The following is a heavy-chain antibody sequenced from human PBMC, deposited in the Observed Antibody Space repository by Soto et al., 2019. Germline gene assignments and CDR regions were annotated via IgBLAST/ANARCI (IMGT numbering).Heavy chain of an antibody. D-gene: IGHD3-16*01. V-gene: IGHV1-18*04. CDR2: VSGYNSKT. CDR3: ARASWAPRSNDGFYI. Sequence: QVQLVQSGAQVKKPGASVQVSCKTSGYTFSAHGISWVRQAPGQGLEWMGWVSGYNSKTTSAQKFQDRLTVTTDTSTATAYMELRSLRSDDTAMYYCARASWAPRSNDGFYIWGQGTNGHRLF. CDR1: GYTFSAHG. J-gene: IGHJ3*02.